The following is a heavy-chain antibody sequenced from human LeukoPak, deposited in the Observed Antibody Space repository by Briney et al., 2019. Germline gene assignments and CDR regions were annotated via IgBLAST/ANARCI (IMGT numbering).Heavy chain of an antibody. CDR1: GGSISSGSYY. J-gene: IGHJ4*02. CDR2: NYTSGST. D-gene: IGHD1-20*01. CDR3: ARGGITGKIDY. V-gene: IGHV4-61*02. Sequence: PSETQSLTCTVSGGSISSGSYYWSWIRQPAGKGLEWIGRNYTSGSTNYNPSLKSRVTISVDTSKNQFSLKLSSVTAADTAVYYCARGGITGKIDYWGQGTLVTVSS.